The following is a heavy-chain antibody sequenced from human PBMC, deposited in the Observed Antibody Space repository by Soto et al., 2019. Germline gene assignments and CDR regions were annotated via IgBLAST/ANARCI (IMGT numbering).Heavy chain of an antibody. D-gene: IGHD1-26*01. Sequence: EVQLLESGGGLLQLGGSLRLSCAASGFTFGRYAMNWVRQAPGKGLEWVSVISGSGGSTYYADSVKGRFTISRDNSKNTLNLQMNSLRAEDTAVYYCARRGCGSYYDYWGQGTLVTVSS. CDR2: ISGSGGST. CDR3: ARRGCGSYYDY. V-gene: IGHV3-23*01. J-gene: IGHJ4*02. CDR1: GFTFGRYA.